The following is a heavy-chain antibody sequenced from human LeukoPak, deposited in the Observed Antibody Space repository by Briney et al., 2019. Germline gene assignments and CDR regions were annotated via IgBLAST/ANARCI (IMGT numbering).Heavy chain of an antibody. Sequence: GGSLRLSCAASGFTFSAYHMNWVRQAPGKGLEWISFIGSDSGTIYYADSVKGRFTISRNNAANSLYLQMNNLRDEDTAVYYCARRDPFDYWGQGTMVTVSS. CDR2: IGSDSGTI. J-gene: IGHJ4*02. CDR3: ARRDPFDY. CDR1: GFTFSAYH. V-gene: IGHV3-48*02.